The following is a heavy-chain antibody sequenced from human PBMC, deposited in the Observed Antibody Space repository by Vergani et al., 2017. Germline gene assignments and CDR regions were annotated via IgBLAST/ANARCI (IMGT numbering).Heavy chain of an antibody. J-gene: IGHJ3*02. V-gene: IGHV3-33*01. CDR1: VFTFSSYG. D-gene: IGHD5-18*01. Sequence: QVQLVESGGGVFQPGRSLRLSCAASVFTFSSYGMHWVRQAPGKGLEWVAVIWYDGSNKYYADSVKGRFTISRDNSKNTLYLQMNSLRAEDTAVYYCARDLRGYSYGSAFDIWGQGTMVTVSS. CDR3: ARDLRGYSYGSAFDI. CDR2: IWYDGSNK.